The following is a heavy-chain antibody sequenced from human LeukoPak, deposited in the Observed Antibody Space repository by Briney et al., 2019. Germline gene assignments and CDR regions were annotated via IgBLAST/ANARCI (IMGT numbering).Heavy chain of an antibody. CDR2: IYYSGST. Sequence: SETLSLTCTVSGGSISSYYWSWIRQPPGKGLEWIGYIYYSGSTNYNPSLKSRVTISVDTSKNQFSLKLSSVTAADTAVYYCARAQYYDFWSGYYTESFFDYWGQGTLVTVSS. CDR3: ARAQYYDFWSGYYTESFFDY. J-gene: IGHJ4*02. V-gene: IGHV4-59*01. D-gene: IGHD3-3*01. CDR1: GGSISSYY.